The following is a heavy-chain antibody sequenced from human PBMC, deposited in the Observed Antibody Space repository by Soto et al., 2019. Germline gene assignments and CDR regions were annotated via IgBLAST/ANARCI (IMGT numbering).Heavy chain of an antibody. J-gene: IGHJ4*02. CDR2: INTGNGNT. V-gene: IGHV1-3*04. D-gene: IGHD3-3*01. CDR1: GYSFSNYN. Sequence: ASVKVSCKSSGYSFSNYNLHWARPAPGHSLEWVGWINTGNGNTKYSAKFHDRVTISRDTSANTAYMELHNLRSEDTAVYFCARLQRYVEGLPGGLDYWGQGTLVTVSS. CDR3: ARLQRYVEGLPGGLDY.